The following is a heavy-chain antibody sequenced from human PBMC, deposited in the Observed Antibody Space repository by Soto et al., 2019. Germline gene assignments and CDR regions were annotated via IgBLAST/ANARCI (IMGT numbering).Heavy chain of an antibody. D-gene: IGHD3-22*01. CDR2: ISYDGSNK. V-gene: IGHV3-30*18. CDR1: GFTFSSYG. Sequence: QVQLVESGGGVVQPGRSLRLSCAASGFTFSSYGMHWVRQAPGTGLEWVAVISYDGSNKYYADSLKGRFTITRDNSKNALYLQMNSLRAEDMAVYYCAKDSRAYYYYSTAGWFHPWGQGTLVTVSS. CDR3: AKDSRAYYYYSTAGWFHP. J-gene: IGHJ5*02.